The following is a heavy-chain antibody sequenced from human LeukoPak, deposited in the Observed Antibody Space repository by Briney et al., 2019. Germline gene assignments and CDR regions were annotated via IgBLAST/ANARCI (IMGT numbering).Heavy chain of an antibody. D-gene: IGHD4/OR15-4a*01. CDR2: VHHTGSA. V-gene: IGHV4-59*01. CDR3: ARDSWDYIAMDV. Sequence: SETLSLTCTVSGISINTYYWSWIRQPPGEGLEWIGYVHHTGSADYNPSLRSRVTISLDTSKNQFSLKLTSATAADTAVYYCARDSWDYIAMDVWGPGTTVIVSS. J-gene: IGHJ6*02. CDR1: GISINTYY.